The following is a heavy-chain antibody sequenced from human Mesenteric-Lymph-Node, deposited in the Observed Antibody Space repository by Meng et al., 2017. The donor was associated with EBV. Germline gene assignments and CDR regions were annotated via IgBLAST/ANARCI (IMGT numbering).Heavy chain of an antibody. CDR1: GFTFTKYY. CDR3: ARSEGGYEAD. Sequence: QVQLGQSGPDARKPGASVKVYCRASGFTFTKYYMHWVRQAPGQGLEWMGIINPSGTTTSYAQKFQDRVTMTRDSSTSTVYVELSSLTSEDTAVYYCARSEGGYEADWGQGTLVTVSS. CDR2: INPSGTTT. D-gene: IGHD5-12*01. V-gene: IGHV1-46*01. J-gene: IGHJ4*02.